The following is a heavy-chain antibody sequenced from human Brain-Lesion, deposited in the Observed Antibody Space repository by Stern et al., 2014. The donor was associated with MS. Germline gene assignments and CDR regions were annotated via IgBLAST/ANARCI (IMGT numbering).Heavy chain of an antibody. D-gene: IGHD6-13*01. CDR3: ARFPASRPHVFDS. CDR2: SDHSGST. V-gene: IGHV4-4*02. J-gene: IGHJ4*02. Sequence: VQLVESGPGLVKPSGTLSLTCAVSGGSISSSNWWSWVRQSPGKGLEWIGESDHSGSTIYNPSLTSRVTVSVDKPKNRVSLNLSSVPAADTAVYFCARFPASRPHVFDSWGQGTLVTVSS. CDR1: GGSISSSNW.